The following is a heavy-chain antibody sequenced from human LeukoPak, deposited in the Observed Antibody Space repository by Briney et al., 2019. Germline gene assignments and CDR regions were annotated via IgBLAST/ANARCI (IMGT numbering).Heavy chain of an antibody. CDR2: INHSGST. CDR3: ARGLSRSSSVDY. J-gene: IGHJ4*02. CDR1: GGSFSGYY. Sequence: SETLSLTFAVYGGSFSGYYWSWIRQPPGKGLEWIGEINHSGSTNYNPSLKSRVTISVDTSKNQFSLKLSSVTAADTAVYYCARGLSRSSSVDYWGQGTLVTVSS. D-gene: IGHD6-13*01. V-gene: IGHV4-34*01.